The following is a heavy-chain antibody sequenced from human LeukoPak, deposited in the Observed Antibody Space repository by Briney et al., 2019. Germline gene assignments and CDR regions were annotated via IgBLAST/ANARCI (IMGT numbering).Heavy chain of an antibody. J-gene: IGHJ5*02. Sequence: SETLSLTCAVYGGSFSGYYWGWIRQPPGKGLEWIGSIYYSGSTYYNPSLKSRVTISVDTSKNQFSLKLSSVTAADTAVYYCARHVKDTAMVTAQSWFDPWGQGALVTVSS. D-gene: IGHD5-18*01. V-gene: IGHV4-39*01. CDR1: GGSFSGYY. CDR3: ARHVKDTAMVTAQSWFDP. CDR2: IYYSGST.